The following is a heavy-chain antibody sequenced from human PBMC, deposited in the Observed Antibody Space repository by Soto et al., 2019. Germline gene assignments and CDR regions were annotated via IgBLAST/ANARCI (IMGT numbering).Heavy chain of an antibody. V-gene: IGHV3-30-3*01. CDR2: ISYDGSNK. Sequence: GGSLRLSCAASGFTFSSYAMHWVRQAPGKGLEWVAVISYDGSNKYYADSVKGRFTISRDNSKNTLYLQMNSRRAEDTAVYYCARDIVLMVYAIRPYYYYYMDDWGQGTTVTVSS. CDR3: ARDIVLMVYAIRPYYYYYMDD. CDR1: GFTFSSYA. D-gene: IGHD2-8*01. J-gene: IGHJ6*02.